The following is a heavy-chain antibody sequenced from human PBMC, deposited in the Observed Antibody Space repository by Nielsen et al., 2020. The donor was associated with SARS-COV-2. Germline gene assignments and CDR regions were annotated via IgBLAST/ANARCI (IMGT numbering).Heavy chain of an antibody. CDR1: GYTFTGYY. J-gene: IGHJ4*02. D-gene: IGHD3-22*01. CDR2: INPNSGGT. Sequence: ASVKVSCKASGYTFTGYYMHWVRQAPGQGLEWMGRINPNSGGTNYAQKFQGRVTMTRDTSISTAYMELSRLRSDDTAVYYCARTTYYYDSSGLASFDYWGQGTLVTVSS. V-gene: IGHV1-2*06. CDR3: ARTTYYYDSSGLASFDY.